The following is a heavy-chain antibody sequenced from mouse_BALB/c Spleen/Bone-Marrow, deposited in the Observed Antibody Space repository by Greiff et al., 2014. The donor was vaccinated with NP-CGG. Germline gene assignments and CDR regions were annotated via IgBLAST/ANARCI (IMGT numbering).Heavy chain of an antibody. CDR2: INPYNDGT. CDR1: GYTFTSYV. J-gene: IGHJ2*01. CDR3: ARQGVDYFDY. V-gene: IGHV1-14*01. Sequence: EVKLMESGPELVKPGASVKMPCKASGYTFTSYVMHWVKQKPGQGLEWIGYINPYNDGTKYNEKFKGKATLTSDKSSSTAYMELSSLTSEDSAVYYCARQGVDYFDYWGQGTTLTVSS.